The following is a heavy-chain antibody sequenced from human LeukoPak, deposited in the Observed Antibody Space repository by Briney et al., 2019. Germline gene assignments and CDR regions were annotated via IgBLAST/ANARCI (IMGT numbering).Heavy chain of an antibody. CDR3: ARGAGSGATYYFDY. J-gene: IGHJ4*02. Sequence: SQTLSLTYAISGDIVSSNSAAWNWTRQSPSRGLEGLGRTYYRSKWYNDYAVSVKSRITINPDTSKNQFSLQLNSVTPEDTAVYYCARGAGSGATYYFDYWGQGTLVTVSS. D-gene: IGHD1-26*01. CDR2: TYYRSKWYN. V-gene: IGHV6-1*01. CDR1: GDIVSSNSAA.